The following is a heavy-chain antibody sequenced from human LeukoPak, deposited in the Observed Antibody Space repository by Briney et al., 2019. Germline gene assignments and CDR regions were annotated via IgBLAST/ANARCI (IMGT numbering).Heavy chain of an antibody. D-gene: IGHD6-19*01. V-gene: IGHV3-15*01. CDR1: GFTFSNAW. J-gene: IGHJ4*02. CDR3: TTHSSGWSYFDY. CDR2: IKSKTDGGTT. Sequence: PGGSLRLSCAASGFTFSNAWMSWVRQAPGKGLEWVGRIKSKTDGGTTDYAAPVKGRFTISRDDSKNTLYLQMNSLKTEDTAVYYRTTHSSGWSYFDYWGQETLVTVSS.